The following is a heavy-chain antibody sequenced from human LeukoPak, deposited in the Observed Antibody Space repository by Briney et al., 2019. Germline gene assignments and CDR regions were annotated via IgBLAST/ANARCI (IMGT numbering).Heavy chain of an antibody. CDR2: IYHSGST. D-gene: IGHD2-15*01. CDR1: GGSISSSNW. V-gene: IGHV4-4*02. CDR3: ARDLNVVVVAATQNWFDP. Sequence: SETLSLTCAVSGGSISSSNWWSWVRQPPGKGLEWIGEIYHSGSTNYNPSLKSRVTISVDKSKNQFSLKLSSVTAADTAVYYCARDLNVVVVAATQNWFDPWGQGTLVTVSS. J-gene: IGHJ5*02.